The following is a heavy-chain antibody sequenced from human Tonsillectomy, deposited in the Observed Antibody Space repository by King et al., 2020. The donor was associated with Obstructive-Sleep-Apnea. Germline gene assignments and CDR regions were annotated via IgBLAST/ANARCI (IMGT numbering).Heavy chain of an antibody. CDR2: IYYSGST. CDR1: GGSISSGGYY. D-gene: IGHD2-15*01. J-gene: IGHJ4*02. V-gene: IGHV4-31*03. CDR3: ARAQRDCSGGSCYPYYFDH. Sequence: QLQESGPGLVKPSQTLSLTCTVSGGSISSGGYYWSWIRQHPGKGLEWIGYIYYSGSTYYNPSLKSRFTISVDTSKNQFSLKLSSLTAADTAVYYCARAQRDCSGGSCYPYYFDHWGQGTLVTVSS.